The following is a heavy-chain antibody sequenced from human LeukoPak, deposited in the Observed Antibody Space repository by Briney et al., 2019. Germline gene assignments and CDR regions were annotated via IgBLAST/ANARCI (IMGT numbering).Heavy chain of an antibody. V-gene: IGHV3-21*01. J-gene: IGHJ6*02. CDR3: ARAASYYYYYYGMDV. D-gene: IGHD2-2*01. Sequence: GGSLRLSCAASGFTFSSYSMNWVRQAPGKGLEWVSSISSSSSSYIYYADSVKGRFTISRDNAKNSLYLQMNSLRAEDTAVYYCARAASYYYYYYGMDVWGQGTTVTVSS. CDR2: ISSSSSSYI. CDR1: GFTFSSYS.